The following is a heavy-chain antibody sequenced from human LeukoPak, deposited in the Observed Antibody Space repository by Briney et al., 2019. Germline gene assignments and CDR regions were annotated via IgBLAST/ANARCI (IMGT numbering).Heavy chain of an antibody. CDR2: IYYSGSS. Sequence: PSETLSLTCAVSGGSISSGDYYWSWIRQPPGKGLEWIGYIYYSGSSFYNPSLKSRLTISVDTSKNHFSLNLSSVTAADTAVYYCARRNDPYYFDYWGQGTLVTVSS. D-gene: IGHD3-16*01. V-gene: IGHV4-30-4*08. J-gene: IGHJ4*02. CDR1: GGSISSGDYY. CDR3: ARRNDPYYFDY.